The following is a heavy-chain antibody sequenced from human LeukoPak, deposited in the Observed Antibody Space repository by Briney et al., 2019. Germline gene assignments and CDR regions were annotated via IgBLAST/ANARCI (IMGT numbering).Heavy chain of an antibody. D-gene: IGHD1-26*01. CDR3: SKDLGRYRNNYFDY. CDR2: ISGGDDSI. Sequence: GGSLNLSCAAFGFTFSNYAMSWVRQAPGKGLEWVSGISGGDDSIHYADSVKGRFTISRDDSKNTLYLQMKSLRAEDTAVYYCSKDLGRYRNNYFDYWGQGTLVTVSS. V-gene: IGHV3-23*01. J-gene: IGHJ4*02. CDR1: GFTFSNYA.